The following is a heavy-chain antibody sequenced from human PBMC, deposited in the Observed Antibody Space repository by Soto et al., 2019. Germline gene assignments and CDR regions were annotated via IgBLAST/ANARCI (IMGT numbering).Heavy chain of an antibody. CDR1: GFTFSSYA. V-gene: IGHV3-23*01. CDR3: AKDAEYSGYVNYCYYYMDV. J-gene: IGHJ6*03. CDR2: ISGSGGST. Sequence: GGSLRLSCAASGFTFSSYAMSWVRQAPGKGLEWVSAISGSGGSTYYADSVKGRFTISRDNSKNTLYLQMNSLRAEDTAVYYCAKDAEYSGYVNYCYYYMDVWGKGTTVTVSS. D-gene: IGHD5-12*01.